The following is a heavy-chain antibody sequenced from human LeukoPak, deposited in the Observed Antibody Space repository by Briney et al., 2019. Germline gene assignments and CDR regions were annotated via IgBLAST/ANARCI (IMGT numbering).Heavy chain of an antibody. D-gene: IGHD3-22*01. CDR2: IYTSGST. V-gene: IGHV4-4*07. CDR3: ARDAAIYYDSSGPVLVLLDY. J-gene: IGHJ4*02. CDR1: GGSISSYY. Sequence: SETLSLTCTVSGGSISSYYWSWIRQPAGKGLEWIGRIYTSGSTNFNPSLKSRVTMSVDTSKTQFSLRLTSVTAADTAVYYCARDAAIYYDSSGPVLVLLDYWGQGTLVTVSS.